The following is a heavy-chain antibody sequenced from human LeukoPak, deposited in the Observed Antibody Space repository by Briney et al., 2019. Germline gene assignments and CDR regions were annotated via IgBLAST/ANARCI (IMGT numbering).Heavy chain of an antibody. CDR3: ARAGVWDYSDSSGYHNAAFDI. J-gene: IGHJ3*02. V-gene: IGHV1-2*02. D-gene: IGHD3-22*01. Sequence: ASVKVSCKASGYTFTDYYMHWVRQAPGQGLEWMGWINPSSGGTNYAQKFQGRVTVTRDTSISTAYMDLSRLRSDDTAVCYCARAGVWDYSDSSGYHNAAFDIWGQGTMVTVSS. CDR1: GYTFTDYY. CDR2: INPSSGGT.